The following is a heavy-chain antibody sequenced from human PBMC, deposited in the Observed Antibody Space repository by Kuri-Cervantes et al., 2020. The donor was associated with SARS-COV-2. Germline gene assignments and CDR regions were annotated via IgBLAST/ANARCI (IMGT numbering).Heavy chain of an antibody. CDR2: ISYDGSNK. CDR1: GFLFSASA. V-gene: IGHV3-30-3*01. CDR3: AKAGYCGGDCYSDYFDY. J-gene: IGHJ4*02. D-gene: IGHD2-21*01. Sequence: GGSLRLSCEVSGFLFSASAMHWARQAPGKGLEWVAVISYDGSNKYYADSVKGRFTISRDNSKNTLYLQMNSLRAEDTAVYYCAKAGYCGGDCYSDYFDYWGQGTLVTVSS.